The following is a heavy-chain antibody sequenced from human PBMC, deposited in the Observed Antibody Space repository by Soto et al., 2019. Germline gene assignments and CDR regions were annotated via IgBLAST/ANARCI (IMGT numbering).Heavy chain of an antibody. CDR2: IYYSGST. V-gene: IGHV4-59*01. D-gene: IGHD3-10*01. CDR3: ARGLWFGELIAFDI. CDR1: GGSFSGYY. Sequence: PSETLSLTCAVYGGSFSGYYWSWIRKPPGKGLEWIGYIYYSGSTNYNPSLKSRVTISVDTSKNQFSLKLSSVTAADTAVYYCARGLWFGELIAFDIWGQGTMVTVSS. J-gene: IGHJ3*02.